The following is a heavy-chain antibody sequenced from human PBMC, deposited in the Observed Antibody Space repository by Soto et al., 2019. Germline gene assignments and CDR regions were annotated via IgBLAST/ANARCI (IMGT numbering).Heavy chain of an antibody. J-gene: IGHJ4*02. CDR3: ARGPITIFGVVYFDY. CDR1: GYPFTSYA. CDR2: INAGNGNT. V-gene: IGHV1-3*01. Sequence: XSVKVSCKASGYPFTSYAMHWVRQAPGQRLEWMGWINAGNGNTKYSQKFQGRVTITRDTSASTAYMELSSLRSEDTAVYYCARGPITIFGVVYFDYWGQGTLVTVYS. D-gene: IGHD3-3*01.